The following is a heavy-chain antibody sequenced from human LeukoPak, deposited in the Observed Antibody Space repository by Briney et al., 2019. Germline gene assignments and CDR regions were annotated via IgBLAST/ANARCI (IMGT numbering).Heavy chain of an antibody. CDR2: IKQDGSEK. D-gene: IGHD4-17*01. J-gene: IGHJ4*02. CDR1: GFTFSNAW. Sequence: PGGSLRLSCAASGFTFSNAWMSWVRQAPGKGLEWVANIKQDGSEKYYVDSVRGRFTISRDNARSSLYLRMNSLRAEDTAVYYCARDPSTVTTGYYWGQGTLVTVFS. CDR3: ARDPSTVTTGYY. V-gene: IGHV3-7*01.